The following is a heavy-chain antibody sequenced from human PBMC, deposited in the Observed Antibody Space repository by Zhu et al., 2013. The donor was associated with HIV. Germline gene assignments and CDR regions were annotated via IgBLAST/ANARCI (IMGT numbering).Heavy chain of an antibody. Sequence: QVQLVQSGGEVKQPGASVKVSCKASGYTFLNHDVTWVRQSPGQGLEWMAWINVHTDTTKYADRFRDRITLTADRSTATVFMELRSLTSDDTALYFCARRQYRGTFVGRLVPTPWGQGSLIIVSS. D-gene: IGHD6-19*01. CDR1: GYTFLNHD. CDR2: INVHTDTT. CDR3: ARRQYRGTFVGRLVPTP. J-gene: IGHJ5*02. V-gene: IGHV1-18*01.